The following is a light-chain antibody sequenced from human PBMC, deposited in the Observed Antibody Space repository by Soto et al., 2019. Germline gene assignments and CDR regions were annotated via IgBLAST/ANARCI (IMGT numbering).Light chain of an antibody. Sequence: DIQMTQSPSSLSAFVGDRVTITCQASQDITSYLNWYQQKPGKAPRLLIYAASNLETGVPSRFTGSGSGTHFTFTISSLQPEDTATYYCQQSKYLPYTFGQGSKLEIK. CDR3: QQSKYLPYT. CDR1: QDITSY. J-gene: IGKJ2*01. CDR2: AAS. V-gene: IGKV1-33*01.